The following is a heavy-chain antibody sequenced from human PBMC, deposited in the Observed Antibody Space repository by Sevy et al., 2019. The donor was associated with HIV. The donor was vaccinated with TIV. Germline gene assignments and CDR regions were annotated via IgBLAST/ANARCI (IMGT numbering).Heavy chain of an antibody. D-gene: IGHD5-12*01. Sequence: GESLKISCAASGFSFNTFSMNWVRQRPEKGLEWVSSISSSSNYIFYADSVKGRFTISRDNGKDSLYLQMNSLRAEDTAVYYCVRDQKGQYSAYDGAGYYGMDVWGPGTTVTVSS. J-gene: IGHJ6*02. V-gene: IGHV3-21*01. CDR3: VRDQKGQYSAYDGAGYYGMDV. CDR1: GFSFNTFS. CDR2: ISSSSNYI.